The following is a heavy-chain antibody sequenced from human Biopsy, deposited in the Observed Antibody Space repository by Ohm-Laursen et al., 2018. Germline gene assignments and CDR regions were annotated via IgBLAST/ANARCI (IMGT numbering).Heavy chain of an antibody. J-gene: IGHJ3*02. Sequence: SETLSLTCTVSGGPIYSYYWSWIRLAPGKGLEWIGYIYYSGGTKYNPSPASRVTFSVDMSKSQFSLKLYSVTAADTAVYYCARVEAGTYDALDIWGQGTLVAVSA. CDR2: IYYSGGT. CDR1: GGPIYSYY. D-gene: IGHD1-26*01. V-gene: IGHV4-59*01. CDR3: ARVEAGTYDALDI.